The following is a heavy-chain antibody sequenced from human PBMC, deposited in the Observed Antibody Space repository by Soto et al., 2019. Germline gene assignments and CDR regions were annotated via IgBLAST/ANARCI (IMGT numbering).Heavy chain of an antibody. CDR2: IYYSGST. Sequence: QVQLQESGPGLVKPSETLSLTCTVSGGSISSYYWSWIRQPPGKGLEWSGYIYYSGSTNYNPSLKRRVTISVDTSKNQFSLKLSSVTAADTAVYYCARQGSYGSGSYHDYWGQGTLVTVSS. J-gene: IGHJ4*02. D-gene: IGHD3-10*01. CDR1: GGSISSYY. V-gene: IGHV4-59*08. CDR3: ARQGSYGSGSYHDY.